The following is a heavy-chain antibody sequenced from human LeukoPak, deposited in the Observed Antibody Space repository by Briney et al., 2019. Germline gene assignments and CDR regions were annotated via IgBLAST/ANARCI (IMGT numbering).Heavy chain of an antibody. Sequence: SGPTLVKSTETLTLTFTFYGFSLSTSGVGVGWIRQPPGKALECLALIFWDDDKRYSPSLKSRLTITKDTSKNQVVLAMTNMDPVDTATYYCAHRTIYDAYNIWGQGTMVTVSS. CDR1: GFSLSTSGVG. CDR3: AHRTIYDAYNI. CDR2: IFWDDDK. V-gene: IGHV2-5*02. D-gene: IGHD2-2*02. J-gene: IGHJ3*02.